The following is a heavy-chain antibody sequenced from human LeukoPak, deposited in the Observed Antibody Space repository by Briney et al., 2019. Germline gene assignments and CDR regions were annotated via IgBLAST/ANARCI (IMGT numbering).Heavy chain of an antibody. J-gene: IGHJ1*01. CDR1: GYTFTSYA. Sequence: ASVKVSCKASGYTFTSYAMHWVRQAPGQRLEWMGWINAGNGNTKHSQKFQGRVTITRDTSASTVYMNLSSLRSEDTVVYYCARDDYSWEGYFQHWGQGTLVTVSS. CDR2: INAGNGNT. D-gene: IGHD4-11*01. CDR3: ARDDYSWEGYFQH. V-gene: IGHV1-3*01.